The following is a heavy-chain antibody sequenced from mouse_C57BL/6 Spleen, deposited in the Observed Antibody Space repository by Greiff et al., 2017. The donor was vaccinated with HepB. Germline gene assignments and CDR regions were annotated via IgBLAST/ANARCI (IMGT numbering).Heavy chain of an antibody. D-gene: IGHD2-4*01. Sequence: QVHVKQSGAELVRPGASVKLSCKASGYTFTDYYINWVKQRPGQGLEWIARIYPGSGNTYYNEKFKGKATLTAEKSSSTAYMQLSSLTSEDSAVYVGARSGDYDAWFAYWGQGTLVTVSA. CDR3: ARSGDYDAWFAY. CDR1: GYTFTDYY. V-gene: IGHV1-76*01. CDR2: IYPGSGNT. J-gene: IGHJ3*01.